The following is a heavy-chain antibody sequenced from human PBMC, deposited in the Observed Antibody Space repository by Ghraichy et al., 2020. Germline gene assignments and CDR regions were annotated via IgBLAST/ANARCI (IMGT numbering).Heavy chain of an antibody. CDR3: AREGWNYYYMDV. Sequence: GGSLRLSCAASAFTFSNYGMHWVRQAPGKGLEWVAVIWYDGSIKYYADSVKGRFTISRDNSKNTLYLEMNSLRVEDTAVYYCAREGWNYYYMDVWGKGTTVTVSS. D-gene: IGHD2-15*01. J-gene: IGHJ6*03. V-gene: IGHV3-33*01. CDR2: IWYDGSIK. CDR1: AFTFSNYG.